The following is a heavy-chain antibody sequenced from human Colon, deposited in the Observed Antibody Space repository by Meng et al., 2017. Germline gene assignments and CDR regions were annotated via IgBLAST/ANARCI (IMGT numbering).Heavy chain of an antibody. J-gene: IGHJ3*02. CDR3: ARFYYGSDSSFIRTNDAFDI. V-gene: IGHV3-48*03. CDR2: ISGSGSTI. D-gene: IGHD3-10*01. Sequence: GESLKISCAASGFTFSSYEMNWVRQAPGKGLEWVSYISGSGSTIYYPDSVKGRFTISRDNAKNSLFLYMNSLRAEDTAVYYCARFYYGSDSSFIRTNDAFDIWGQGTMVTVSS. CDR1: GFTFSSYE.